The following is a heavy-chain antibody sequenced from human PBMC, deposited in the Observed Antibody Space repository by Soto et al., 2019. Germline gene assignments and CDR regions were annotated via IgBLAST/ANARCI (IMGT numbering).Heavy chain of an antibody. Sequence: GGSLRLSCAASGFTFSSYAMHWVRQAPGKGLEWVAVISYDGSNKYYADSVKGRFTISRDNSKNTLYLQMNSLRAEDTAVYYCARTAITLKYYYGMDVWGQGTTVTVSS. CDR1: GFTFSSYA. D-gene: IGHD5-12*01. CDR2: ISYDGSNK. J-gene: IGHJ6*02. V-gene: IGHV3-30-3*01. CDR3: ARTAITLKYYYGMDV.